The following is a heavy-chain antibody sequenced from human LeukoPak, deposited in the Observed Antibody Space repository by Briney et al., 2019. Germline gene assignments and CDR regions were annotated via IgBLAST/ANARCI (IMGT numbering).Heavy chain of an antibody. CDR1: GFTFSSYA. Sequence: GGSLRLSCAASGFTFSSYAMHWVRQAPGKGLEYVSGITSNGGSTYYANSVKGRFTISRDNSKNTLYLQMGSLRAEDMAVYYCARVGGGYCSGGSCYGRPFDYWGQGTLVTVSS. J-gene: IGHJ4*02. CDR3: ARVGGGYCSGGSCYGRPFDY. D-gene: IGHD2-15*01. CDR2: ITSNGGST. V-gene: IGHV3-64*01.